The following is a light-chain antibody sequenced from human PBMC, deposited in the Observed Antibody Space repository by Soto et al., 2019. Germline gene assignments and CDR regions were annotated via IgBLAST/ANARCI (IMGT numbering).Light chain of an antibody. V-gene: IGLV1-44*01. CDR3: AAWDDSLNGVV. CDR2: RNN. J-gene: IGLJ2*01. Sequence: QSVLTQPPSASGTPGQRVTISCSGSSSNIGSNTVNWHQQVPGTAPKLLIYRNNQRPSGVPDRFSGSKSGTSASLAISGVQSEYEADYYCAAWDDSLNGVVFGGGTKLTVL. CDR1: SSNIGSNT.